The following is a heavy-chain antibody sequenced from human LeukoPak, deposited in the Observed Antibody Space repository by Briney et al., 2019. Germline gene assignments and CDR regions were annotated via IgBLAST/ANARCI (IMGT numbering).Heavy chain of an antibody. CDR3: AKVPAAIQTIDY. J-gene: IGHJ4*02. CDR2: IRYDGSNK. Sequence: GGSLRLSCAASGFTFSNYGMHWVRQAPGKGLEWVAFIRYDGSNKYYADSVKGRFTISRDNSKNTLYLQMNSVRAEDTAVYYCAKVPAAIQTIDYWGQGTLVTVSS. V-gene: IGHV3-30*02. CDR1: GFTFSNYG. D-gene: IGHD2-2*02.